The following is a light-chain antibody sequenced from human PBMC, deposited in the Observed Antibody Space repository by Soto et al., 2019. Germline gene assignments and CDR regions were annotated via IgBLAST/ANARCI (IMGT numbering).Light chain of an antibody. CDR2: DAS. CDR3: QQYNSYSGT. V-gene: IGKV1-5*01. CDR1: QSISSW. J-gene: IGKJ1*01. Sequence: DIQMTQSPSTLSASVGDRVTITCRASQSISSWLAWYHQKPGKAPKLLIYDASSLASGVPSRFSGSGSGTEFTLTISSLQPDDFATYYCQQYNSYSGTFGQGTKVEIK.